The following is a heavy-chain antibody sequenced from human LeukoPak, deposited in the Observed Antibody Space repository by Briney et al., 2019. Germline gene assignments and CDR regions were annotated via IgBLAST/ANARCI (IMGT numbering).Heavy chain of an antibody. V-gene: IGHV5-10-1*01. CDR3: ARRVVVPTAGSFDP. J-gene: IGHJ5*02. Sequence: GESLRISCKGSGYRLTNYWISWVRQMPGKGLEWMGRIDPSDSYTSYSPSFQGHVTISVDKSISTAYLQWSSLEASDTAMYYCARRVVVPTAGSFDPWGQGTLVIVSS. CDR2: IDPSDSYT. CDR1: GYRLTNYW. D-gene: IGHD2-2*01.